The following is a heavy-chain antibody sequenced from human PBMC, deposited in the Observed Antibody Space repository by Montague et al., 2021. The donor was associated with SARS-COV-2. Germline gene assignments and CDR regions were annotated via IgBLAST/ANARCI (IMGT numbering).Heavy chain of an antibody. J-gene: IGHJ4*02. Sequence: SETLSLTCTVSGDSISSSSYNWGWIRQPPGKGLEWIGSVHYSGRPXYNPSLKSRVTIYVDTSKNQLSLKLSSVTAADTAVYYCTRHVHMTWPEPSPGFDHWGQGTLVTVSS. CDR1: GDSISSSSYN. D-gene: IGHD1-1*01. V-gene: IGHV4-39*01. CDR2: VHYSGRP. CDR3: TRHVHMTWPEPSPGFDH.